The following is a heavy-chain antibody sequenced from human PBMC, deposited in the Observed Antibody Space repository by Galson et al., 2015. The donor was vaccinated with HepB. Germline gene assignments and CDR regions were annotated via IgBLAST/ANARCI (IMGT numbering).Heavy chain of an antibody. V-gene: IGHV3-30*04. D-gene: IGHD6-19*01. CDR3: ARDNLDTVTGTGYFQH. J-gene: IGHJ1*01. CDR1: GFTFSSYA. CDR2: ISYDGRNK. Sequence: SLRLSCAASGFTFSSYAMHWVRRAPGKGLEWVAVISYDGRNKYYVDSVKGRFTISRDNSENTLYLQMNSLRAEDTAVYYCARDNLDTVTGTGYFQHWGQGTLVTVSS.